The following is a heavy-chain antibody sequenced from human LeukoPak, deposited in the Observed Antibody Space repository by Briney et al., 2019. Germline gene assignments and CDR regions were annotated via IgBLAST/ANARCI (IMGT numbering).Heavy chain of an antibody. V-gene: IGHV1-2*04. Sequence: ASVKVSCKASGYTFNAHGMSWVRQAPGQGLEWMGWINPNSGGTNYAQKFQGWVTMTRDTSISTAYMELSRLRSDDTAVYYCARESSTSCYDYWGQGTLVTVSS. CDR1: GYTFNAHG. J-gene: IGHJ4*02. CDR2: INPNSGGT. D-gene: IGHD2-2*01. CDR3: ARESSTSCYDY.